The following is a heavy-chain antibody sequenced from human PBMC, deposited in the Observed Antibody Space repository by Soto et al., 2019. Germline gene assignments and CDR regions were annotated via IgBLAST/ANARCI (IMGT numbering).Heavy chain of an antibody. V-gene: IGHV4-4*02. J-gene: IGHJ6*02. CDR3: ARVSGSYYYGMDV. CDR1: GGSISSSNC. Sequence: QVQLQESGPGLVKPSGTLFLTCAVSGGSISSSNCWSWVRQPPGKGLEWIGEIYHSGSTNFNPSLESRVTISVDKSKNQFSLKLNSVTAADTAVYYCARVSGSYYYGMDVWGQGTTVTVSS. CDR2: IYHSGST.